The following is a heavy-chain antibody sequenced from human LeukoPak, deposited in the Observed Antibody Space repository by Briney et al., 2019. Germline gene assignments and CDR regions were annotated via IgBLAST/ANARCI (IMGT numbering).Heavy chain of an antibody. CDR1: GGSISSSSYY. Sequence: SETLSLTCTVSGGSISSSSYYWGWIRQPPGKGLEWIGSIYYSGSTYYNPSLKSRVTISVDTSKNQFSLKLSSVTAADTAVYYCARDSNYYGSGSYYNVWFDPWGQGTLVTVSS. CDR2: IYYSGST. J-gene: IGHJ5*02. D-gene: IGHD3-10*01. CDR3: ARDSNYYGSGSYYNVWFDP. V-gene: IGHV4-39*07.